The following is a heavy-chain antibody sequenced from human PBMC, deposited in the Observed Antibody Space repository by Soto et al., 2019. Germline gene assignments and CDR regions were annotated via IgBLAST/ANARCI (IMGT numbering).Heavy chain of an antibody. CDR3: AREGGWLNWFDP. Sequence: GESLKLSCKGSGYRFTNYWIGWVRQMPGKGLKWMGIIYPRDSDTTYSPSFQGQLTVLADKSISTAYLQWSSLKASVTAVYYCAREGGWLNWFDPWGQGTLVTVSS. D-gene: IGHD6-19*01. CDR2: IYPRDSDT. V-gene: IGHV5-51*01. J-gene: IGHJ5*02. CDR1: GYRFTNYW.